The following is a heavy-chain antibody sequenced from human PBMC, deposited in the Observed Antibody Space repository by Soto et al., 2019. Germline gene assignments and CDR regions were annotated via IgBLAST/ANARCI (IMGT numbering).Heavy chain of an antibody. CDR2: INSDGSST. J-gene: IGHJ3*02. D-gene: IGHD3-9*01. V-gene: IGHV3-74*01. CDR1: GFTFSIYW. Sequence: EVQLVESGGGLVQPGGSLRLSCAASGFTFSIYWMHWVRQAPGKGLVWVSRINSDGSSTSYADSVKGRFTISRDNAKNMLYLQMNSLRAEDTAVYYCATAGPGRYFDFDDAFDIWGQGTMVTVSS. CDR3: ATAGPGRYFDFDDAFDI.